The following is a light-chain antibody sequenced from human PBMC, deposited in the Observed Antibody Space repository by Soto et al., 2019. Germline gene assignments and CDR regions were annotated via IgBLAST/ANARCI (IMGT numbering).Light chain of an antibody. J-gene: IGKJ5*01. V-gene: IGKV3-11*01. CDR3: QQRSNWPIT. CDR1: QSVSSN. CDR2: DAS. Sequence: EIVMTQSPATLSVSPGERATLSCRASQSVSSNLAWYQQKPGQAPRLLIFDASNRATGIPARFSGSRSGTDFTLTISSLEPEDFAIYYCQQRSNWPITFGQGTRLEIK.